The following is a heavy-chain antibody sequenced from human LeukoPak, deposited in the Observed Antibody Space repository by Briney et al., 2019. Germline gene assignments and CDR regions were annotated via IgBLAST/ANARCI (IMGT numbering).Heavy chain of an antibody. CDR2: ISYDGSNK. Sequence: GGSLRLSCEASGFTFSNYGMHWVRQAPGKGLEWVAVISYDGSNKYYVDSVKGRFTISRDNSKNTLYLQMNSLRAEDTAVYYCAKGGGIWGTAGYWGQGTLVTVSS. J-gene: IGHJ4*02. D-gene: IGHD3-16*01. CDR1: GFTFSNYG. CDR3: AKGGGIWGTAGY. V-gene: IGHV3-30*18.